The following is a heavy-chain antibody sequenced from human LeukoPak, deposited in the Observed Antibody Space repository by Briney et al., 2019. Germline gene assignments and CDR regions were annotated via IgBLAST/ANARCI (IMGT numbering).Heavy chain of an antibody. CDR1: GGTFSSYA. D-gene: IGHD6-13*01. J-gene: IGHJ5*02. CDR3: ARAYTEGFPQPYSSSWSGNWFDP. V-gene: IGHV1-69*06. CDR2: IIPIFGTA. Sequence: SVKVSCKASGGTFSSYAISWVRQAPGQGLEWMGGIIPIFGTANYAQKFQGRVTITADKSTSTAYMELSSLRSEDTAVYYCARAYTEGFPQPYSSSWSGNWFDPWGQGTLVTVSS.